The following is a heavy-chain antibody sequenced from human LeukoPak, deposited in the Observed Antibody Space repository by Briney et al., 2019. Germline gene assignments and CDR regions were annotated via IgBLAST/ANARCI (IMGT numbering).Heavy chain of an antibody. CDR2: INHSGST. J-gene: IGHJ5*02. V-gene: IGHV4-34*01. CDR1: GVSFSGYY. Sequence: SETLSLTCAVYGVSFSGYYWSWIRQPPGKGLEWIGEINHSGSTNYNPSLKSRVTIPVDTSKNQFSLKLSSVTAADTAVYYCARAGWFEGWFDPWGQGTLVTVSS. CDR3: ARAGWFEGWFDP. D-gene: IGHD3-10*01.